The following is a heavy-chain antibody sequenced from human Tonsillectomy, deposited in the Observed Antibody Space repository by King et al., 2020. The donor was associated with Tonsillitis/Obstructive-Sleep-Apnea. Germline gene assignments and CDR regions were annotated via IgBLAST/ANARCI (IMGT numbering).Heavy chain of an antibody. J-gene: IGHJ4*02. Sequence: VQLVESGAEVKKPGASVKVSCKASGYTFTGYYMHWVRQAPGQGLEWMGWINPNSGGTNYAQKFQGRVTMTMDTSISTAYMELSRLRSDDTAVYYCASGRGMATPESGVVDYWGQGTLVTVSS. CDR3: ASGRGMATPESGVVDY. D-gene: IGHD5-24*01. CDR1: GYTFTGYY. V-gene: IGHV1-2*02. CDR2: INPNSGGT.